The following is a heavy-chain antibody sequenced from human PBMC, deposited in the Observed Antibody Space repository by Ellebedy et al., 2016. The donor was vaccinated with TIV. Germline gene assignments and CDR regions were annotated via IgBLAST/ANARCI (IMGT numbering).Heavy chain of an antibody. Sequence: GESLKISCVASGFPFSSYWMNWVRQAPGKGLEWVANIKRDGSEKNYVDSVKGRFSVSRDNAKNSLYLQMNSLRAEDTAVYYCARWRAVRGAFDYWGQGTLVTVSS. D-gene: IGHD3-10*01. V-gene: IGHV3-7*01. CDR2: IKRDGSEK. J-gene: IGHJ4*02. CDR3: ARWRAVRGAFDY. CDR1: GFPFSSYW.